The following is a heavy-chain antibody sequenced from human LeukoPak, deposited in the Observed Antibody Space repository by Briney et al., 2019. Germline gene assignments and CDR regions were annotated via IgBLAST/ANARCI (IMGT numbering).Heavy chain of an antibody. Sequence: GGSLRLSCAASGFTFDDYGMSWVRQAPGKGLEWVSGINWNGGSTGYADSVKGRFTISRDNAKNSLYLQMNSLRAEDTAVYYCARGWTEYTSGWYDYWGQGTLVAVSS. D-gene: IGHD6-19*01. J-gene: IGHJ4*02. CDR3: ARGWTEYTSGWYDY. CDR1: GFTFDDYG. CDR2: INWNGGST. V-gene: IGHV3-20*04.